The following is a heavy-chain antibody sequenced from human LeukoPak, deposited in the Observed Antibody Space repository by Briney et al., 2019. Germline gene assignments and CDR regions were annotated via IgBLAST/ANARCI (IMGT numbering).Heavy chain of an antibody. CDR1: GFTFSSYD. CDR3: ATYRQVLLPFES. D-gene: IGHD2-8*02. CDR2: ISGSGGST. J-gene: IGHJ4*02. V-gene: IGHV3-23*01. Sequence: GGSLRLSCAASGFTFSSYDMNWVRQAPGKGPEWVSTISGSGGSTYYADSVKGRFTISRDNSKNTLYLQMNSLRAEDTAIYYCATYRQVLLPFESWGQGTLVTVSS.